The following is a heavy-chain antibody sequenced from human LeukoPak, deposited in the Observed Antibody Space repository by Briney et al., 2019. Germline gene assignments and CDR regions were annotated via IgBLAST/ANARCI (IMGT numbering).Heavy chain of an antibody. CDR2: ISGGSGST. J-gene: IGHJ4*02. Sequence: PGGSLRLSCAASGFTFSSYAMSWVRQAPGKGLAWVSTISGGSGSTYCADSVKGRFTISRDNSKNTLYLQMNSLRAEDTAVYYCARDGDTAMVMYYFDYWGQGTLVTVPS. CDR1: GFTFSSYA. V-gene: IGHV3-23*01. CDR3: ARDGDTAMVMYYFDY. D-gene: IGHD5-18*01.